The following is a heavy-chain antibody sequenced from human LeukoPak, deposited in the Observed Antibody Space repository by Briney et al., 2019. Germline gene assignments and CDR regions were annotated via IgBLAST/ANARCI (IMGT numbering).Heavy chain of an antibody. CDR3: ARGRVPNWFDP. J-gene: IGHJ5*02. CDR2: ISSCSSYI. CDR1: GFTFSSYS. Sequence: GGSLRLSCAASGFTFSSYSMNWVRQAPGKGLEWVSSISSCSSYIYYADSVKGRFTISRDNAKNSLYLQMNSLRAEDTAVYYCARGRVPNWFDPWGQGTLVTVSS. V-gene: IGHV3-21*01.